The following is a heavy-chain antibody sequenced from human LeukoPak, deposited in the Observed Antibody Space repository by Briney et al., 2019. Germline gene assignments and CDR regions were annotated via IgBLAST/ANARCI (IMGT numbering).Heavy chain of an antibody. CDR1: VFIFIRYE. D-gene: IGHD6-19*01. V-gene: IGHV3-48*03. Sequence: GGSLKISCPASVFIFIRYEAQCVPRSPVEGLVGVTYLRSSGSTIYYAESVKGRFSISRDNAKNSLYLQMNSLRAEDTAVYYCARSPIAVAGSTDYWGQGTLVTVSS. CDR2: LRSSGSTI. J-gene: IGHJ4*02. CDR3: ARSPIAVAGSTDY.